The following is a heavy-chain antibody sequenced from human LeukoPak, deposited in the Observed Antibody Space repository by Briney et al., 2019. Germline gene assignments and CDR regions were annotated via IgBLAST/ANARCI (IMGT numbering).Heavy chain of an antibody. J-gene: IGHJ4*02. CDR3: AREMEQLIDY. D-gene: IGHD6-13*01. Sequence: PSETPSLTCTVSGGSVSSGSYYWSWIRQPPGKGLEWIGYIYYSGSTNYNPSLKSRVTISVDTSENQFSLKLSSVTAADTAVYYCAREMEQLIDYWGQGTLVTVSS. CDR2: IYYSGST. CDR1: GGSVSSGSYY. V-gene: IGHV4-61*01.